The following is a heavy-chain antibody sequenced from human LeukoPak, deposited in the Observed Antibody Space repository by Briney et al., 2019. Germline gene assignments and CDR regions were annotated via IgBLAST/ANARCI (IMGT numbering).Heavy chain of an antibody. CDR1: GFTFSSYS. V-gene: IGHV3-21*04. J-gene: IGHJ4*02. CDR3: AKAPVTTCNGAYCYPFDY. Sequence: GGSLRLSCAASGFTFSSYSMNWVRQAPGKGLEWVSSISSSSSYIYYADSVKGRFTISRDSSKNTLYLQMNRLRAEDAAVYYCAKAPVTTCNGAYCYPFDYWGQGTLVTVSS. D-gene: IGHD2-21*01. CDR2: ISSSSSYI.